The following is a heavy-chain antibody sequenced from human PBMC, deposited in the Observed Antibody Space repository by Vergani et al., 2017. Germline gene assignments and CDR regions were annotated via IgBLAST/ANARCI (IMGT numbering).Heavy chain of an antibody. V-gene: IGHV3-23*01. J-gene: IGHJ5*02. D-gene: IGHD5-12*01. CDR2: ISGSGGST. CDR1: GFTFSSYA. CDR3: ARDQGSIVATIVWFDP. Sequence: EVQLLESGGGLVQPGGSLRLSCAASGFTFSSYAMSWVRQAPGKGLEWVSAISGSGGSTYYADSVKGRFTISRDNDKNSLYLQMNSLRAEDTSVYYCARDQGSIVATIVWFDPWGQGTLVTVSS.